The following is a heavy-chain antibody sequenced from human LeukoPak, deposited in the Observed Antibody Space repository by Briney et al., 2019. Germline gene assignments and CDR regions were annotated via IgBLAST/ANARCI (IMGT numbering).Heavy chain of an antibody. CDR2: IYTSGST. V-gene: IGHV4-4*07. D-gene: IGHD4-23*01. J-gene: IGHJ5*02. Sequence: SETLSLTCTVSGGSISSYYWSWIRQPAGKGLEWIGRIYTSGSTNYNPSLKSRVTMSVDTSKNQSSLKLSSVTAADTAVYYCARVVLRFGVITVATGGLANWFDPWGQGTLVTVSS. CDR1: GGSISSYY. CDR3: ARVVLRFGVITVATGGLANWFDP.